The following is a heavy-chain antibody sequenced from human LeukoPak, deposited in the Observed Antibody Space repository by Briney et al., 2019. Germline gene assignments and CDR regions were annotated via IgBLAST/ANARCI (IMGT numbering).Heavy chain of an antibody. D-gene: IGHD3-3*01. V-gene: IGHV1-18*04. J-gene: IGHJ6*03. Sequence: ASVKVSCKASGYTFTGYYMHWVRQAPGQGLEWMGWISAYNGNTNYAQKLQGRVTMTTDTSTSTAYMELRSLRSDDTAVYYCARDFLGWAQQNLEWLMGENYMDVWGKGTKVTVFS. CDR1: GYTFTGYY. CDR2: ISAYNGNT. CDR3: ARDFLGWAQQNLEWLMGENYMDV.